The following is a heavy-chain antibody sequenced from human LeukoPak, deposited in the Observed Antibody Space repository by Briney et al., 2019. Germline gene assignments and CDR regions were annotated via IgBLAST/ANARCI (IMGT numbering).Heavy chain of an antibody. V-gene: IGHV1-69*13. D-gene: IGHD3-3*01. Sequence: ASVKVSCKASGYTFTGYYMHWVRQAPGQGLEWMGGIIPIFGTANYAQKFQGRVTITADESTSTAYMELSSLRSEDTAVYYCARDRSGLFDYWGQGTLVTVSS. CDR2: IIPIFGTA. CDR1: GYTFTGYY. J-gene: IGHJ4*02. CDR3: ARDRSGLFDY.